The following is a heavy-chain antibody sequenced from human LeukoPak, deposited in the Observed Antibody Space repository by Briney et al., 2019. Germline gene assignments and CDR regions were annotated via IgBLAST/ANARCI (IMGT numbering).Heavy chain of an antibody. Sequence: GGSLRLSCAASGFTFSSYSMNWVRQAPGKGLEWVSSISSSSSYIYYADSVKGRFTISRDNAKNSLYLQMNSPRAEDTAVYYCARDVPQYYDSSGYPNAFDIWGQGTMVTVSS. D-gene: IGHD3-22*01. CDR1: GFTFSSYS. J-gene: IGHJ3*02. V-gene: IGHV3-21*01. CDR3: ARDVPQYYDSSGYPNAFDI. CDR2: ISSSSSYI.